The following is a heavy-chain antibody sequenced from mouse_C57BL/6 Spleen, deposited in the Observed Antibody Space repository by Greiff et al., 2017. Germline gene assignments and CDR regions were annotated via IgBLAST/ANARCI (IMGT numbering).Heavy chain of an antibody. Sequence: VQLQQPGAELVRPGSSVKLSCKASGYTFTSYWMDWVKQRPGQGLKWIGNIYPSDSETHYNQKFKDKATLTVDKSSSTAYMQLSSLTSEDSAVYYCATMVTTGYAMDYWGQGTSVTVSS. V-gene: IGHV1-61*01. CDR2: IYPSDSET. CDR3: ATMVTTGYAMDY. D-gene: IGHD2-2*01. J-gene: IGHJ4*01. CDR1: GYTFTSYW.